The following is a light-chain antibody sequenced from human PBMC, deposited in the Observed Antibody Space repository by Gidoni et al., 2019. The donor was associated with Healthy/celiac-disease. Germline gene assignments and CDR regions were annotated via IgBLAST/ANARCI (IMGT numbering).Light chain of an antibody. Sequence: QSVLTQPPSVSGAPGQRVTISCTGSSSTIGAGYDVQWYQQLPGTAPKRLIYGNSNRPSGVPDRFSGSKSGTSASLAITGLQAEDEADYYCQSYDSSLSGCVFGGGTKLTVL. CDR3: QSYDSSLSGCV. J-gene: IGLJ3*02. V-gene: IGLV1-40*01. CDR2: GNS. CDR1: SSTIGAGYD.